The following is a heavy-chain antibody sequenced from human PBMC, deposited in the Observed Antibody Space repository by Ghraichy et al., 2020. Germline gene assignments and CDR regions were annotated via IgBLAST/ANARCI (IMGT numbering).Heavy chain of an antibody. CDR3: AKGTFNSNFLFDF. D-gene: IGHD4-23*01. CDR1: GFTLSTYA. CDR2: ISGSGATT. V-gene: IGHV3-23*01. Sequence: LSLTCAATGFTLSTYAMSWVRQAPGKGLEWVSGISGSGATTWYADSVKGRFTMSRDNSKNMLYLHLNSLRVEDTAVYYCAKGTFNSNFLFDFWGQGTLVTVSS. J-gene: IGHJ4*02.